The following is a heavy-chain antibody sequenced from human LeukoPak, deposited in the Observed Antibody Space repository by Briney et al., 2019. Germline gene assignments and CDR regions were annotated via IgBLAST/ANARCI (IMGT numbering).Heavy chain of an antibody. CDR3: ARHDRNGGRYYDFDY. CDR1: GGSISSYY. J-gene: IGHJ4*02. V-gene: IGHV4-59*08. Sequence: SETLSLTCTVSGGSISSYYWSWVRQPPGKGLEWIGHVYYTGSTNYNPSLKSRVTISVDTSKNQFSLKLSSLTAADTAVYYCARHDRNGGRYYDFDYWGQGTPVTVSS. D-gene: IGHD1-26*01. CDR2: VYYTGST.